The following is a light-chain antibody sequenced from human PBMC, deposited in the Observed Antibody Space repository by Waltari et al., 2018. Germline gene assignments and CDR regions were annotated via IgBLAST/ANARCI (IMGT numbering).Light chain of an antibody. CDR1: ALPKQY. CDR2: TDT. Sequence: SYELTQPPPVPVSPGQTAKIPCSGDALPKQYTYWYQQNPGQAPLLVIYTDTERPSGILDRFSGSSSGTTVTLIISGVQGEDEADYYCLSAYSGGAQGVFGGGTKLTVL. V-gene: IGLV3-25*03. CDR3: LSAYSGGAQGV. J-gene: IGLJ3*02.